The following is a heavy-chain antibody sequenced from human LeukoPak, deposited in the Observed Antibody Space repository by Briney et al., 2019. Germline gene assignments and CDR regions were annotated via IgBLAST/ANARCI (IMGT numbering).Heavy chain of an antibody. CDR3: ARHYCSSTSCYYNY. CDR2: INPNSGGT. J-gene: IGHJ4*02. D-gene: IGHD2-2*01. CDR1: GYTFTGYY. Sequence: GASVKVSCNASGYTFTGYYMHWVRQAHGQGLEWMGWINPNSGGTNYATKFQGRVTMTRDTSISTAYMKLSRLRSDDTAVYYCARHYCSSTSCYYNYWGQGTLVTVSS. V-gene: IGHV1-2*02.